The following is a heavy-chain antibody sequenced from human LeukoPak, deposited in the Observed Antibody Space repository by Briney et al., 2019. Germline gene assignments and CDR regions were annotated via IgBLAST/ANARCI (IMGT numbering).Heavy chain of an antibody. V-gene: IGHV3-30-3*01. Sequence: PGRSLRLSCAASGFTFNTYAMHWVRQAPGKGLEWVAVISYDGSTKKYGDSVKGRFTISRDNSKNPLYLQMNNLRPEDTAVYNCARGLFTGGTYFGFWGQGTLVTVSS. CDR2: ISYDGSTK. CDR3: ARGLFTGGTYFGF. D-gene: IGHD1-26*01. CDR1: GFTFNTYA. J-gene: IGHJ4*02.